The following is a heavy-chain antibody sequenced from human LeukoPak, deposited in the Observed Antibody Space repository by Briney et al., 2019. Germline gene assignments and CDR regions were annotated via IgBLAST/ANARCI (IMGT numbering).Heavy chain of an antibody. CDR2: ISGSGGSI. Sequence: PGGSLRLSCAASGFTLSSYAMSWVPQAPGKGLEWVSAISGSGGSIYYADSVKGRFTISRDNSKNTLYLQMNSLRAEDTAVYYCANSYGPDAFDIWGQGTMVTVSS. J-gene: IGHJ3*02. CDR3: ANSYGPDAFDI. V-gene: IGHV3-23*01. CDR1: GFTLSSYA. D-gene: IGHD4-17*01.